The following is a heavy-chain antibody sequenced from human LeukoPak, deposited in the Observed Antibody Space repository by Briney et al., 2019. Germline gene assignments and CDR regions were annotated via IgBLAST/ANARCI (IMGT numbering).Heavy chain of an antibody. CDR3: ARKGNAFDI. D-gene: IGHD3-10*01. CDR2: MKVDGSDI. J-gene: IGHJ3*02. CDR1: GFTFTNDF. V-gene: IGHV3-7*01. Sequence: GGSLRLSCAASGFTFTNDFMTWVRQAPGKGLEWVANMKVDGSDIHYVDSVKGRFTISRDNAKNTLYLQMNGLRAEDTAVYYCARKGNAFDIWGQGTMVTVSS.